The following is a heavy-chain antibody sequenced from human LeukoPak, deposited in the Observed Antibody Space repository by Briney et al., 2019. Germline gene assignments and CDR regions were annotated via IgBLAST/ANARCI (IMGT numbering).Heavy chain of an antibody. Sequence: GRSLRLSCAASGFTFSSYAMHWVRQAPGKGLEWVSSISSSSSYIYYADSVKGRFTISRDNAKNSLYLQMNSLRAEDTAVYYCARDLGGALDAFDIWGQGTMVTVSS. CDR3: ARDLGGALDAFDI. J-gene: IGHJ3*02. D-gene: IGHD3-16*01. CDR2: ISSSSSYI. CDR1: GFTFSSYA. V-gene: IGHV3-21*01.